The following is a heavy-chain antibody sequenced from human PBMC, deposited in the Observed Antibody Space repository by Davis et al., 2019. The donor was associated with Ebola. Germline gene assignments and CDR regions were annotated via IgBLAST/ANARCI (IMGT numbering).Heavy chain of an antibody. CDR2: ISAYNGDT. CDR3: ARLEAVAGLDY. V-gene: IGHV1-3*01. D-gene: IGHD6-19*01. J-gene: IGHJ4*02. CDR1: GYTFTSYA. Sequence: AASVKVSCKASGYTFTSYAMHWVRQAPGQRLEWMGWISAYNGDTKYAQKFQGRVTLTIDTSTSTAYMELRSLRSDDTAVYYCARLEAVAGLDYWGQGTLVTVSS.